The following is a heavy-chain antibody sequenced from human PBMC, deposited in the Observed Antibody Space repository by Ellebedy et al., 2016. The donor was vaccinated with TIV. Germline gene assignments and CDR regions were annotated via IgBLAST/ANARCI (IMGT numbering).Heavy chain of an antibody. V-gene: IGHV4-30-2*01. J-gene: IGHJ5*02. D-gene: IGHD3-22*01. CDR1: GDSISSGGYS. Sequence: SETLSLXCAVSGDSISSGGYSWSWIRQPPGKGLEWIGYIYHSGKTYYNPSLKSRVTISVDRPKNQFSVRLNSVTAADTAVYYCARVRSYYDSSGYYWPYNWFDPWGQGTLVTVSS. CDR3: ARVRSYYDSSGYYWPYNWFDP. CDR2: IYHSGKT.